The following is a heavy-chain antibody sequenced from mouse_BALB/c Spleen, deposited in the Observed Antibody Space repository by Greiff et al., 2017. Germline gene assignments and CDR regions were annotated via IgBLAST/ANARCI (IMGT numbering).Heavy chain of an antibody. CDR2: IWGDGST. CDR3: AREDAPDYYRSFMDY. J-gene: IGHJ4*01. V-gene: IGHV2-6-7*01. D-gene: IGHD1-1*01. Sequence: VKLMESGPGLVAPSQSLSITCTVSGFSLTGYGVNWVRQPPGKGLEWLGMIWGDGSTDYNSALKSRLSISKDNSKSQVFLKMNSLQTDDTARYYCAREDAPDYYRSFMDYWGQGTSVTVSS. CDR1: GFSLTGYG.